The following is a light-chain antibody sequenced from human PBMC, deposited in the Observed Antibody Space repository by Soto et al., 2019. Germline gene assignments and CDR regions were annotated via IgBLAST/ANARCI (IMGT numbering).Light chain of an antibody. CDR2: GAS. CDR3: HQYCSSPQT. V-gene: IGKV3-20*01. Sequence: ELGLTQSPGTLSLSPGERATLSCRASQSVSSSYLAWYQQKPGQAPRLLIYGASSRATGIPDRFSGSGSGTDCTLTTSRLEPEDCAVDYCHQYCSSPQTFGQGTKVEIK. J-gene: IGKJ1*01. CDR1: QSVSSSY.